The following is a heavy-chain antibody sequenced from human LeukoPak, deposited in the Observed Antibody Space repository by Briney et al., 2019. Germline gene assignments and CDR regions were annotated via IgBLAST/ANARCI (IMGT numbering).Heavy chain of an antibody. V-gene: IGHV4-34*01. CDR1: GGSFSGYY. CDR3: AMTRYYYGSGSYNY. D-gene: IGHD3-10*01. J-gene: IGHJ4*02. CDR2: INHSGST. Sequence: ETLSLTCAVYGGSFSGYYWSWIRQPPGKGLEWIGEINHSGSTNYNPSLKSRVTISVDTSKNQFSLKLSSVTAADTAVYYCAMTRYYYGSGSYNYWGQGTLVTVSS.